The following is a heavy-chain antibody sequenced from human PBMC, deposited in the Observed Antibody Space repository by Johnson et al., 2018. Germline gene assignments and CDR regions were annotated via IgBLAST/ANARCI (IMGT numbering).Heavy chain of an antibody. Sequence: QVQLVESGPGLVKPSETLSLICTVSGGSITTNFYSWIRQPPGKGLEWIGHIYYSGSTTYNPSLKSRVIFSIDTSNNQVSLQLRSVTAADTAIYYCARVITSSDWLLRPTAFDIWGLGTVVTVSS. CDR1: GGSITTNF. J-gene: IGHJ3*02. CDR3: ARVITSSDWLLRPTAFDI. D-gene: IGHD3-9*01. CDR2: IYYSGST. V-gene: IGHV4-59*01.